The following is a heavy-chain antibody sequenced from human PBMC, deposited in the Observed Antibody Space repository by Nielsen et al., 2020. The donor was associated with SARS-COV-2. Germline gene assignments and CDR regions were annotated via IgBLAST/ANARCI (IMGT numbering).Heavy chain of an antibody. V-gene: IGHV3-9*01. D-gene: IGHD3-10*01. Sequence: SLKISCAASGFTFDDYAMHWVRQAPGKGLEWVSGISWNSGSIGYADSVKGRFTISRDNAKNSLYLQMNSLRAEDTALYYCASFGELLYLWGQGTLVTVSS. CDR2: ISWNSGSI. J-gene: IGHJ4*02. CDR3: ASFGELLYL. CDR1: GFTFDDYA.